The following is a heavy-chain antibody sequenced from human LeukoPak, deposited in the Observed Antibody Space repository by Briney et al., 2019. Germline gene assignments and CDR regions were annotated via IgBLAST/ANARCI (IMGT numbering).Heavy chain of an antibody. CDR1: GGTFSSYA. V-gene: IGHV1-69*04. CDR3: ARDERIAVAGLDY. D-gene: IGHD6-19*01. Sequence: GASVKVSCKASGGTFSSYAISCVRQAPGQGLEWMGRIIPIFGIANYAQKFQGRVTITADKSTSTAYMELSSLRSEDTAVYYCARDERIAVAGLDYWGQGTLVTVSS. CDR2: IIPIFGIA. J-gene: IGHJ4*02.